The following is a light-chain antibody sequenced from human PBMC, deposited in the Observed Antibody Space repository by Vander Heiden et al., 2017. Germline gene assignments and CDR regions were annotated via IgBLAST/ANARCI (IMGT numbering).Light chain of an antibody. CDR3: AAWDDSLKWV. V-gene: IGLV1-44*01. CDR1: SSNIGSNT. Sequence: QSVLTQPPSASGTPGQRVTISCSGSSSNIGSNTVNWYQQLPGTAPKLLIYSNNQRPSGVPDRFSGSKSGTSASLAISGLQSEDEADDYCAAWDDSLKWVFGGGTKLTGL. CDR2: SNN. J-gene: IGLJ3*02.